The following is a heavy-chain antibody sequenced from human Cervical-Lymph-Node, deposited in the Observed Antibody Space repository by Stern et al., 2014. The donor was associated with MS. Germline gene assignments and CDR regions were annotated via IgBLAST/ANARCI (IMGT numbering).Heavy chain of an antibody. CDR2: IIPIFGTA. D-gene: IGHD1-26*01. J-gene: IGHJ4*02. V-gene: IGHV1-69*01. CDR3: AREVEELPYFDY. Sequence: VQLVESGAEVKKPGSSVKVSCKASGGTFSSYAISWVRQAPGPGLEWMGGIIPIFGTANYAQKFQGRVTITADESTSTAYMELSSLRSEDTAVYYCAREVEELPYFDYWGQGTMVTVSS. CDR1: GGTFSSYA.